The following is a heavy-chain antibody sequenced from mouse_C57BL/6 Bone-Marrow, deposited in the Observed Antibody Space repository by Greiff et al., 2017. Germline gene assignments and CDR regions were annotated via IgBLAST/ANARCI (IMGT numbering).Heavy chain of an antibody. Sequence: QVQLKESGAELVRPGTSVKVSCKASGYAFTNYLIEWVKQRPGQGLEWIGVINPGSGGTNYNEKFKGKATLTADKSSSTAYMQLSSLTSEDSAVYFCARAGTNFDVGGTGTTVTVSS. D-gene: IGHD3-3*01. CDR1: GYAFTNYL. V-gene: IGHV1-54*01. J-gene: IGHJ1*03. CDR3: ARAGTNFDV. CDR2: INPGSGGT.